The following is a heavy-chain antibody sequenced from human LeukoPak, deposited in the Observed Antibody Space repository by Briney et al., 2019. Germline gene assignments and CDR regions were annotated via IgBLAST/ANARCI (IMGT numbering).Heavy chain of an antibody. Sequence: SETLSLTCAVYGGSFSGYYWSWIRQPPGKGLEWLGEINHSGNTNSNPSLKSRVTMSVDTSKNQFSLKLSSLTAADTAVYYCARDQCYYDSSGYLFDYWGQGTLVTVSS. V-gene: IGHV4-34*01. CDR2: INHSGNT. D-gene: IGHD3-22*01. J-gene: IGHJ4*02. CDR3: ARDQCYYDSSGYLFDY. CDR1: GGSFSGYY.